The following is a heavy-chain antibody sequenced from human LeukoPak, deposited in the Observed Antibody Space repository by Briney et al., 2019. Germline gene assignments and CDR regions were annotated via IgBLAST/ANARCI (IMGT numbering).Heavy chain of an antibody. CDR1: GFTFSSYA. CDR3: AKEGTTVTWGDYYYGMDV. D-gene: IGHD4-17*01. J-gene: IGHJ6*04. Sequence: GRSLRLSCAASGFTFSSYAMHWVRQAPGKGLEWVAVISYDGSNKYYADSVKGRFTISRDNSKNTLYLQMNSLRAEDTAVYYCAKEGTTVTWGDYYYGMDVWGKGTTVTVSS. V-gene: IGHV3-30-3*01. CDR2: ISYDGSNK.